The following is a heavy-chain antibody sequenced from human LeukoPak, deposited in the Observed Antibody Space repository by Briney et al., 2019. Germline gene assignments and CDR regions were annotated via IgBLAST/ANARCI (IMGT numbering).Heavy chain of an antibody. CDR1: GYTCTGAY. D-gene: IGHD2/OR15-2a*01. CDR2: ISPKSGGT. Sequence: XSVKVXCKASGYTCTGAYLHWVRQAPGRGXXXMXWISPKSGGTKYAPNFQGRVTMTTDTSISTAYLEVSSLKSDDTAVYYCARDVRGSDVHDYYYFDYWGQGTLVTVSS. J-gene: IGHJ4*02. CDR3: ARDVRGSDVHDYYYFDY. V-gene: IGHV1-2*02.